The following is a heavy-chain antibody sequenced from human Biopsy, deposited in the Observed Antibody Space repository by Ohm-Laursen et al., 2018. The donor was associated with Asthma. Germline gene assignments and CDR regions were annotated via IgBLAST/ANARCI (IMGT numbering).Heavy chain of an antibody. CDR2: INSGFGTT. V-gene: IGHV1-69*01. D-gene: IGHD2-2*01. J-gene: IGHJ4*02. CDR1: GGTFNTYV. CDR3: ARKAGSCISRTCYSLDF. Sequence: PSVKVSCKSLGGTFNTYVIGWARQAPGQGLGWMGGINSGFGTTTYPQKFQDRVTITADDSTSTVYMELSSLRSEDTAVYYYARKAGSCISRTCYSLDFWGQGTLVTVSS.